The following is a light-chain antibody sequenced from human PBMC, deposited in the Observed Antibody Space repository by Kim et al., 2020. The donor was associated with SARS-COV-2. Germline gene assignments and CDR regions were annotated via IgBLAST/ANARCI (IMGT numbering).Light chain of an antibody. Sequence: EIVMKQSPATLSVSPGERVTLSCRASQSVSNNLAWYQQKPGQPPRLLMYGASTRATGIPARFSGSGSGTEFTVIISSLQSEDFAVYYCQQYNTWPRTFGQGTKVDIK. J-gene: IGKJ1*01. CDR2: GAS. CDR1: QSVSNN. V-gene: IGKV3-15*01. CDR3: QQYNTWPRT.